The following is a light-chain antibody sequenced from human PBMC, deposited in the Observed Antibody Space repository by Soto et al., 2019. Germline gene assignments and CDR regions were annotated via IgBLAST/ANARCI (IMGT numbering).Light chain of an antibody. CDR3: QQYGSSPLT. CDR2: GAS. Sequence: EIVLTRSPGTLSLSPGESATLSCRASQSVSSNYLAWYQQQPGQAPRLLIYGASSRATGIPDRFSGSGSGTDFTLIISRLEPEDFAVYYCQQYGSSPLTFGGGTKVEIK. J-gene: IGKJ4*01. V-gene: IGKV3-20*01. CDR1: QSVSSNY.